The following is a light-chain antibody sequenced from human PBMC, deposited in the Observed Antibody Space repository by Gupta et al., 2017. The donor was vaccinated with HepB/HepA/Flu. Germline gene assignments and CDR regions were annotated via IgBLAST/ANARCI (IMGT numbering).Light chain of an antibody. V-gene: IGKV1-33*01. CDR2: LAS. CDR1: QDINDS. J-gene: IGKJ3*01. Sequence: DIQMSQSPSTLSASVGDRVTITCQANQDINDSLNWYQKRPGKDPKLLISLASNWERGVPGRCSGRGSGTNFTLTITNLQPEDCATYYCQKFDRLFTFGPGTKVDLK. CDR3: QKFDRLFT.